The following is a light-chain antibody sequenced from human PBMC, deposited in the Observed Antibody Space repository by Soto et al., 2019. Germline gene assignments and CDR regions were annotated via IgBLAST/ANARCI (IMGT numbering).Light chain of an antibody. Sequence: QSALTQPASVSGSPGQSITIPCTGTSSDVGDYHYVSWYQQHPGKAPKLMIYAVSYRPSGVSNRFAGSKSGDTASLTISGLQAEDEADYYCSSYTTSSTVLFGGGTKVTVL. CDR2: AVS. V-gene: IGLV2-14*03. CDR1: SSDVGDYHY. CDR3: SSYTTSSTVL. J-gene: IGLJ2*01.